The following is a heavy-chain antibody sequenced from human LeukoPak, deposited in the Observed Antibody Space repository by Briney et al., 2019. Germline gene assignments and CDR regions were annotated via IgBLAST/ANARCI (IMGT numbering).Heavy chain of an antibody. CDR1: GYTFTKSCIW. J-gene: IGHJ6*02. D-gene: IGHD3-22*01. CDR2: IYPGDSDT. Sequence: GESLKISCKGSGYTFTKSCIWIGWVRQMPGKGLEWMGIIYPGDSDTTYSPSFQGQVTISADKSISTAYLQWSSLRASDTAIYYCASSRYYDSTGFYPPTYFYYGVDVWGQGTTVTVSS. CDR3: ASSRYYDSTGFYPPTYFYYGVDV. V-gene: IGHV5-51*01.